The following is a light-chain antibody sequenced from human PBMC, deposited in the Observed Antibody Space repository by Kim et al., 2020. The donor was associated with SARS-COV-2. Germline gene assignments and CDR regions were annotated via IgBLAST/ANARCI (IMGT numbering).Light chain of an antibody. V-gene: IGKV1-5*01. Sequence: SASVGNRVTITCRANQTISTLLAWYQQKPGKAPKLLIYQASTLVSGVPSRFSGSGSGTEFSLTIRSLQPDDFATYYCQHYNSYPYAFGLGTKLEI. CDR2: QAS. CDR1: QTISTL. J-gene: IGKJ2*01. CDR3: QHYNSYPYA.